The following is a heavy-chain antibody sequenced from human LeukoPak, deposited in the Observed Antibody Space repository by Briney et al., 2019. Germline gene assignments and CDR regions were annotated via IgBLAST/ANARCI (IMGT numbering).Heavy chain of an antibody. V-gene: IGHV3-33*01. Sequence: QAGGSLRLSCAASGFTFSSYGMHWVGQAPGKGLEWVAVIWYDGSNKYYADSVKGRFTISRDNSKNTLYLQMNSLRAEDTAVYYCARGRGLGSFVVVPAAMGAFDIWGQGTMVTVSS. CDR1: GFTFSSYG. D-gene: IGHD2-2*01. CDR2: IWYDGSNK. CDR3: ARGRGLGSFVVVPAAMGAFDI. J-gene: IGHJ3*02.